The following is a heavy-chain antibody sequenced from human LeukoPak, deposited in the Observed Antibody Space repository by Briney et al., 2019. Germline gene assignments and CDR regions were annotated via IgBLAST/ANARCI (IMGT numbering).Heavy chain of an antibody. CDR1: GDSISTYY. J-gene: IGHJ4*02. Sequence: SETLSLTCTVSGDSISTYYWSWIRQPPGRGLEWIGYMYYSGSTNYNPSLKSRVTISLDTPKNQFSLRLNSVTAADTAVYYCARGVAGYGPYDYWGQGTLVTVSS. V-gene: IGHV4-59*01. CDR3: ARGVAGYGPYDY. D-gene: IGHD5-12*01. CDR2: MYYSGST.